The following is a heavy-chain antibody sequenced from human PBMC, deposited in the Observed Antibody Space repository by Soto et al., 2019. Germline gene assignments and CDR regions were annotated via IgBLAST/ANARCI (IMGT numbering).Heavy chain of an antibody. J-gene: IGHJ4*02. CDR2: IIPIFGTA. V-gene: IGHV1-69*13. Sequence: ASVKVSCKASGGTFSSYAISWVRQAPGQGLEWMGGIIPIFGTANYAQKFQGRVTITADESTSTAYMELSSLRSEDTAVYYCARHYYYDSSGYRNFDYWGQGTLVTVSS. CDR1: GGTFSSYA. D-gene: IGHD3-22*01. CDR3: ARHYYYDSSGYRNFDY.